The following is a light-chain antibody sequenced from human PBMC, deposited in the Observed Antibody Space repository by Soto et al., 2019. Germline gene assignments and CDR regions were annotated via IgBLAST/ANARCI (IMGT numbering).Light chain of an antibody. J-gene: IGKJ2*01. CDR1: QGISVY. CDR3: QNYNSAPYI. CDR2: EAS. Sequence: DIQMTQSPSSLSASVGDSVTITCRASQGISVYVAWYQQKPGEVPELLIYEASTLQSGVPSRFRGSGSGTYFTLTISSLQPEDVATYYCQNYNSAPYIFGQGTKLEIK. V-gene: IGKV1-27*01.